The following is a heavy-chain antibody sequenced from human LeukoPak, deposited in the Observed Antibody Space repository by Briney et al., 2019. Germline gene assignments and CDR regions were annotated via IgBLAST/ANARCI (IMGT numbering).Heavy chain of an antibody. J-gene: IGHJ6*02. Sequence: SQTLSLTCTVSGGSISSGGYYWSWNRQHPGKGLEWIGYIYYSGSTYYNPSLKSRVTISVDTSKNQFSLKLSSVTAADTAVYYCARGRYYDSSGYYYYYYGMDVWGQGTTVTVSS. CDR1: GGSISSGGYY. CDR3: ARGRYYDSSGYYYYYYGMDV. CDR2: IYYSGST. V-gene: IGHV4-31*03. D-gene: IGHD3-22*01.